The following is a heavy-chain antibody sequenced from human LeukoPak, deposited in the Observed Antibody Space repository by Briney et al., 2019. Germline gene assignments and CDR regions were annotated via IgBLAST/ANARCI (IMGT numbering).Heavy chain of an antibody. D-gene: IGHD2-15*01. CDR3: ARDPGYCSGGSCYSFPSGCFDY. Sequence: ASETLSLTCTVSGGSISSYYWSWIRQPAGKGLEWIGRIYTSGSTNYNPSLKSRVTMSVDTSKNQFSLKLSSVTAADTAVYYCARDPGYCSGGSCYSFPSGCFDYWGQGTLVTVSS. J-gene: IGHJ4*02. CDR2: IYTSGST. CDR1: GGSISSYY. V-gene: IGHV4-4*07.